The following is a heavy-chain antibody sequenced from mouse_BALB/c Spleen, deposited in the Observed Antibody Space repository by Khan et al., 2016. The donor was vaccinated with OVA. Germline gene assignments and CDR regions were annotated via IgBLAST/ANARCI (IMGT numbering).Heavy chain of an antibody. CDR1: GYTFTSNT. D-gene: IGHD2-14*01. CDR2: INPRSDYT. V-gene: IGHV1-4*01. J-gene: IGHJ4*01. CDR3: ARRTTGYAMDY. Sequence: QVQLQQPGAELSRPGASVKMSCKASGYTFTSNTMHWVKQRPGQGLEWIGYINPRSDYTIYSQKFKDKATLTADISSSTAYMQLSSLTSDDSVVYYCARRTTGYAMDYWGQGTSVTVSS.